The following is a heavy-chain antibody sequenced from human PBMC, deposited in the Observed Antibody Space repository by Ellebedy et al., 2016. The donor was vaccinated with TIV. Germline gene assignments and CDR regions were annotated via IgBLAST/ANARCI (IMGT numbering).Heavy chain of an antibody. Sequence: AASVKVSCKASGYTFTSYDINWVRQATGQGLEWMGWINAYNGNTNIAQKFQGRVTMTTDTSTSTAYMEVRRLRSDDTAVYYCVRDLTNYGSSSYWGQGTPVTVSS. J-gene: IGHJ4*02. CDR2: INAYNGNT. D-gene: IGHD3-22*01. CDR1: GYTFTSYD. V-gene: IGHV1-18*01. CDR3: VRDLTNYGSSSY.